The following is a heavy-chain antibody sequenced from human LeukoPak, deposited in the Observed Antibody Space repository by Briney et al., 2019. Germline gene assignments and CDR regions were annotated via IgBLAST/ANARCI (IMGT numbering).Heavy chain of an antibody. CDR2: INPSGGST. D-gene: IGHD3-10*02. Sequence: ASVKVSCKASVYTFTSCYIHWVRQAPGQGLEWMGIINPSGGSTSYPQKFQDRVTMTRDTSTSTVYMELSSLKSDDTAIYYCARGVFGELEKLMFQHWGQGTLVTVSS. V-gene: IGHV1-46*01. J-gene: IGHJ1*01. CDR3: ARGVFGELEKLMFQH. CDR1: VYTFTSCY.